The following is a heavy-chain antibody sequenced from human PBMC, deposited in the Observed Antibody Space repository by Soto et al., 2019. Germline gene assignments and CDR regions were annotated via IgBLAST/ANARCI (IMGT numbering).Heavy chain of an antibody. CDR3: ARVVVPAANYYYYGMNV. J-gene: IGHJ6*02. CDR1: GYTFTSYG. CDR2: ISAYNGNT. V-gene: IGHV1-18*04. Sequence: ASVKVSCKASGYTFTSYGISWVRQAPGQGLEWMGWISAYNGNTNYAQKLQGRVTMTTDTSTSTAYMELRSLRSDDTAVYYCARVVVPAANYYYYGMNVWCLWITVTVSS. D-gene: IGHD2-2*01.